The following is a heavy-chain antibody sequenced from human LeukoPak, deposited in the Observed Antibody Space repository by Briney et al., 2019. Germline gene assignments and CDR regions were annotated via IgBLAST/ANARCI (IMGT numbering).Heavy chain of an antibody. J-gene: IGHJ4*02. D-gene: IGHD5-18*01. Sequence: GGSLRLSCAASGFTFSSYGMHWVRQAPGKGLGWVAVIWYDGSNKYYADSVKGRFTISRDNSKNTLYLQMNSLRAEDTAVYYCAKEHGQYNYFDYWGQGTLVTVSS. CDR1: GFTFSSYG. CDR2: IWYDGSNK. V-gene: IGHV3-33*06. CDR3: AKEHGQYNYFDY.